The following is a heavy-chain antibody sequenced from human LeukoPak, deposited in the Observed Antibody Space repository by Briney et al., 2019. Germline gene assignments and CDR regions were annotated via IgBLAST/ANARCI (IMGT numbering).Heavy chain of an antibody. CDR3: ARGGVLLWFGELLPLDY. Sequence: GGSLRLSCAASGFTFSSYSMNWVRQAPGKGLEWVSSISSSSSYIYYADSVKGRFTISRDNAKNSLYLQMNSLRAEDTAVYYCARGGVLLWFGELLPLDYWGQGILVTVSS. V-gene: IGHV3-21*01. CDR1: GFTFSSYS. CDR2: ISSSSSYI. J-gene: IGHJ4*02. D-gene: IGHD3-10*01.